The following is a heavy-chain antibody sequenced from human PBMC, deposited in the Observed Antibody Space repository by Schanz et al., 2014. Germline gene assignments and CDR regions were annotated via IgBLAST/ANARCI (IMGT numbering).Heavy chain of an antibody. Sequence: EVQLVESGGGLVKPGGSLRLSCAASGFTFSDAWMTWVRQAPGKGLEWVGRIKSKTDGGTTDYAAPVKGRFTISRDDSKNTLFLQMNSLKTEDAAVYYWVRLDVHDYWGQGTLVTVAA. D-gene: IGHD3-16*01. CDR3: VRLDVHDY. CDR2: IKSKTDGGTT. CDR1: GFTFSDAW. V-gene: IGHV3-15*01. J-gene: IGHJ4*02.